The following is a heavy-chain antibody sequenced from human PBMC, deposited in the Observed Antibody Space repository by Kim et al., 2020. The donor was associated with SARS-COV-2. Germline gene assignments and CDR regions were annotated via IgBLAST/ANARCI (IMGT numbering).Heavy chain of an antibody. CDR2: IYPDDSDT. CDR3: ARPGVGHSNTYFDQ. V-gene: IGHV5-51*01. CDR1: GYTFSNYL. D-gene: IGHD4-4*01. J-gene: IGHJ4*02. Sequence: GESLKISCKGSGYTFSNYLIAWVRQIPGKGLEWMGIIYPDDSDTRYSPSFQGQVTISADKSINTAYLQWNSLQASDTAMYYCARPGVGHSNTYFDQWGQGTLVTVSS.